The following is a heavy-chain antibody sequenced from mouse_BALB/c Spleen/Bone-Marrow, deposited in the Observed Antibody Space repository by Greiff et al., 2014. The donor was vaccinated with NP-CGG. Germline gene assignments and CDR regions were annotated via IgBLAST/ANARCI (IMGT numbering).Heavy chain of an antibody. CDR1: GFTFSDYY. CDR2: ISNGGGSA. J-gene: IGHJ3*01. D-gene: IGHD2-14*01. CDR3: ARHDYRYDAWFAY. V-gene: IGHV5-12*02. Sequence: DVQLVESGGGLVQPGGSLKLSCATSGFTFSDYYMYWVRQTPEKRLEWVAYISNGGGSAYYPGTVKGRFTISRDNDKNTLYLQMSRLKSEDTAVYYCARHDYRYDAWFAYWGQGTLVTVSA.